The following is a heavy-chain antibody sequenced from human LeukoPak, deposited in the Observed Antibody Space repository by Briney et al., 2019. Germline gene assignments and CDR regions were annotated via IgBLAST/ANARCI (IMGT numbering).Heavy chain of an antibody. CDR1: AFTSTSYS. CDR2: ISSSRSYI. D-gene: IGHD3/OR15-3a*01. V-gene: IGHV3-21*01. J-gene: IGHJ2*01. CDR3: ARDWDWLSRLAWYFDL. Sequence: KRPRSLRPSCAPSAFTSTSYSMNWVRQAAGTVLEWDASISSSRSYIYYADSAKDRFTITRENDNNPVYLQMHSLRAEEVAVYYCARDWDWLSRLAWYFDLWGRGTLVTVSS.